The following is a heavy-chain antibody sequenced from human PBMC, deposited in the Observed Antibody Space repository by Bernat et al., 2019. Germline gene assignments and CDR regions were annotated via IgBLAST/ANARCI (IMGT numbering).Heavy chain of an antibody. D-gene: IGHD3-10*01. Sequence: EVQLVESGGGLVQPGGSLRLSCAASGFTVSSNYMSWVRQAPGKGLVWVSRINSDGSSTSYADSVKGRFTISRDNAKNTLYLQMNSLRAEDTAVYYCARDLRSYGSGSYDAFDIWGQGTMVTVSS. CDR3: ARDLRSYGSGSYDAFDI. CDR1: GFTVSSNY. V-gene: IGHV3-74*01. CDR2: INSDGSST. J-gene: IGHJ3*02.